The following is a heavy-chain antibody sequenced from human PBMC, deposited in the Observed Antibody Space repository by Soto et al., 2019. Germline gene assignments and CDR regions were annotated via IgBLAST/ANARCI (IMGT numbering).Heavy chain of an antibody. CDR1: GGTFSSYT. Sequence: SVKVSCKASGGTFSSYTISWVRQAPGQGLEWMGRIIPILGIVNYAQKFQGRVTITADKSTSTAYMELSSLRSEDTAVYYCARAPTANSNWFDPWGQGTLVTVSS. V-gene: IGHV1-69*02. D-gene: IGHD4-17*01. CDR3: ARAPTANSNWFDP. CDR2: IIPILGIV. J-gene: IGHJ5*02.